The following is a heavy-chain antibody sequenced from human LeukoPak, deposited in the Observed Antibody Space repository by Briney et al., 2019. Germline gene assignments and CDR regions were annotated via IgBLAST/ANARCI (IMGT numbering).Heavy chain of an antibody. J-gene: IGHJ1*01. V-gene: IGHV3-74*01. CDR2: IKSDGRT. Sequence: GRSLRLSCEASGFTFSRYWMHWVRQAPGKGLVWVSRIKSDGRTNYADSVKGRFTISRDNAKNTVSLQMDSLRAEDTGVYYCARAPSEVGGYYPEYFRHWGRGTVVTLS. D-gene: IGHD3-22*01. CDR1: GFTFSRYW. CDR3: ARAPSEVGGYYPEYFRH.